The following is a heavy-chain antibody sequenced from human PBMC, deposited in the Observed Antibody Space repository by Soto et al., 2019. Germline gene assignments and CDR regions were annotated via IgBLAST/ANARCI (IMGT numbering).Heavy chain of an antibody. CDR2: IIPIFGKA. CDR3: ANDIIVIPGAKGLDY. J-gene: IGHJ4*02. Sequence: SVKVSCKASGGTFSSYAISWVRQAPGQGLEWMGGIIPIFGKANYAQKFQGRVTITADKSTSTVYMELSSLRSEDTAVYYCANDIIVIPGAKGLDYWGQGALVTVSS. D-gene: IGHD2-2*01. V-gene: IGHV1-69*06. CDR1: GGTFSSYA.